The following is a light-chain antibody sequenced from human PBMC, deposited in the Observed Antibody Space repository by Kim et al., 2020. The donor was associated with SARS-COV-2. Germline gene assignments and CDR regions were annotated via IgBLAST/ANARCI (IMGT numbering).Light chain of an antibody. Sequence: LSPGERATLACRASQTMTNNYLAWYQQKPGQAPSLLIYGASSRATGIPDRFSGSGSGTDFTLTISRLEPEDFAVYYCQHYGSSPYTFGQGTKLEI. V-gene: IGKV3-20*01. CDR3: QHYGSSPYT. CDR2: GAS. J-gene: IGKJ2*01. CDR1: QTMTNNY.